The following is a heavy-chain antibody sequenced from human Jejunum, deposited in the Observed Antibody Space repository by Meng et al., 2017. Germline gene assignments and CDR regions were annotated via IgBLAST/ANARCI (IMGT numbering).Heavy chain of an antibody. CDR3: AHRLAYSTNYNVGGFDP. Sequence: NTLKESGPCVLNPTPTLPLTSTFPGCSLATGVVGVGWIRPPPGKALQFLALIYWDDDKRYNPSLRNRLSITKDTSKNQVVLTMTNMYPVDTATYYCAHRLAYSTNYNVGGFDPWGQGTLVTVSS. CDR2: IYWDDDK. J-gene: IGHJ5*02. V-gene: IGHV2-5*02. CDR1: GCSLATGVVG. D-gene: IGHD6-13*01.